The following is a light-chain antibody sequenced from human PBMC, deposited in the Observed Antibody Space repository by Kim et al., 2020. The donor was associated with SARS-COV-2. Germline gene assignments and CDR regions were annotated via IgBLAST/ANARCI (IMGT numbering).Light chain of an antibody. CDR2: DVS. Sequence: QSVTISCTGTSIDVGGYNYVSWYQQHPGKAPKLMIYDVSKRPSGVPDRFSGSKSGNTASLTISGLQAEDEADYYCCSYAGSYTFGVFGGGTQLTVL. CDR1: SIDVGGYNY. V-gene: IGLV2-11*01. J-gene: IGLJ3*02. CDR3: CSYAGSYTFGV.